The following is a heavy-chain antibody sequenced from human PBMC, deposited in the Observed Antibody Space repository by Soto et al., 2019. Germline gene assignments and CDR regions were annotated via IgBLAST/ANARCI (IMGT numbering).Heavy chain of an antibody. CDR3: ARPTSSGWYKIGYYGMDV. Sequence: QVQLVQSGAEVKKPGASVKVSCKASGYTFTSYGIVWVRQAPGQGLEWMGWISAYNGNTNYAQKLQGRVTMTTDTSTSTAYMELRSLRSDDTAVYYCARPTSSGWYKIGYYGMDVWGQGTTVTVSS. J-gene: IGHJ6*02. V-gene: IGHV1-18*01. CDR1: GYTFTSYG. D-gene: IGHD6-19*01. CDR2: ISAYNGNT.